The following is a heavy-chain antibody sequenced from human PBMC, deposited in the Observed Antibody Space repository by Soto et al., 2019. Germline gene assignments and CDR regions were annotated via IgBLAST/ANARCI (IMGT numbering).Heavy chain of an antibody. Sequence: EVQLLESGGGLVQPGGSLRLSCAASGFSFSSSAMSWVRQAPGKGVEWVSHISGSGASSYYADSVRGRFTISRDNSKNTLYLNMNNLRGEDTAIYYCAKWDGMDVWGQGTTVTVSS. V-gene: IGHV3-23*01. CDR1: GFSFSSSA. J-gene: IGHJ6*02. CDR2: ISGSGASS. CDR3: AKWDGMDV.